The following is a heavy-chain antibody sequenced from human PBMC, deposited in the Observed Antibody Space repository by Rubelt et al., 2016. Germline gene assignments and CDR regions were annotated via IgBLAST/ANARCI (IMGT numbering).Heavy chain of an antibody. CDR3: ASHSSSSHDAFDI. J-gene: IGHJ3*02. Sequence: EVQLVQSGAEVKKPGESLKISCKGSGYSFTSYWIGWVRQMPGKGLEWMGIIYPGDSDTRYSPPLQVQVTTSAARSISTAYLQGSSLTASGTAMHYCASHSSSSHDAFDIWGEGTMVTVS. D-gene: IGHD6-6*01. CDR2: IYPGDSDT. CDR1: GYSFTSYW. V-gene: IGHV5-51*01.